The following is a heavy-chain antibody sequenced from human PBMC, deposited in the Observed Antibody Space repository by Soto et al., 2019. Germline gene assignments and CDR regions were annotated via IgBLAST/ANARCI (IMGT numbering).Heavy chain of an antibody. D-gene: IGHD1-26*01. Sequence: SETLCLTCAFSVYSISIGYYWGWIRQPPGKGLEWIGSIYHSGRTYYNPSLKSRLTISLDTSKNQFSLKLTSVTAADTALYFCANTSGSFPYWGQGTLVTVSS. J-gene: IGHJ4*02. CDR1: VYSISIGYY. CDR2: IYHSGRT. CDR3: ANTSGSFPY. V-gene: IGHV4-38-2*01.